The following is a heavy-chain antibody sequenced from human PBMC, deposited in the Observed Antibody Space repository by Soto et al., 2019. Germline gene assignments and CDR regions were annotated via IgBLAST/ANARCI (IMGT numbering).Heavy chain of an antibody. V-gene: IGHV1-18*01. Sequence: QVKLVQSGAEVKKPGASVMVSCQASGYSFNNYLISWVRQAPGQGPEWVGWISADNGNTNYGQKFLGRVTMTTDTSTSIAYMDLPALPSDNTAVYYCARVYYHSSGFYHEDHWGQGTLVTVSS. CDR3: ARVYYHSSGFYHEDH. J-gene: IGHJ1*01. CDR2: ISADNGNT. CDR1: GYSFNNYL. D-gene: IGHD3-22*01.